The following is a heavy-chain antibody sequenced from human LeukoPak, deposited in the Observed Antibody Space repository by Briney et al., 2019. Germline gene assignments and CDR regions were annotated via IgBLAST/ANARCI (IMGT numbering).Heavy chain of an antibody. CDR3: VRSRPYDTTGYNPTYYFDS. CDR2: VYNTVDV. Sequence: SETLSHTCTVSGGSIIGSYWTWIRQSPGKGLEWIGYVYNTVDVNYSPSFQSRVTISVDMFKNYFSLSLKSVTAADTAIYYCVRSRPYDTTGYNPTYYFDSWGQGALVTVSS. CDR1: GGSIIGSY. D-gene: IGHD3-22*01. V-gene: IGHV4-59*01. J-gene: IGHJ4*02.